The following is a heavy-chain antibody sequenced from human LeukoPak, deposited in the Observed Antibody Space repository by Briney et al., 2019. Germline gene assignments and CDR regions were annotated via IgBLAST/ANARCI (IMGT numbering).Heavy chain of an antibody. CDR1: GFTFSLYA. CDR2: ISGSGGST. J-gene: IGHJ4*02. CDR3: AKGSGGGYSYAYFDY. V-gene: IGHV3-23*01. D-gene: IGHD5-18*01. Sequence: GGSLRLSCAASGFTFSLYAMSWVRQAPGKGLEWVSAISGSGGSTYYADSAKGRFTISRDNAKNTLYLQMNGLRADDTAVYYCAKGSGGGYSYAYFDYWGQGTLVTVSS.